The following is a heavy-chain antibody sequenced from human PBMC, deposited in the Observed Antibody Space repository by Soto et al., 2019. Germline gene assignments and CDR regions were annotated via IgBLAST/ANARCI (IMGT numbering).Heavy chain of an antibody. CDR1: GGTFSSYA. CDR3: ARDSQNYYDSSGYYYAFDY. D-gene: IGHD3-22*01. Sequence: QVQLEQSGAEVKKPGSSVKVSCKASGGTFSSYAISWVRQAPGQGLEWMGGIIPIFGTANYAQKFQGRVTITADKSTSTAYMELSSLRSEDTDVYYCARDSQNYYDSSGYYYAFDYWGQGTLVTVSS. CDR2: IIPIFGTA. J-gene: IGHJ4*02. V-gene: IGHV1-69*06.